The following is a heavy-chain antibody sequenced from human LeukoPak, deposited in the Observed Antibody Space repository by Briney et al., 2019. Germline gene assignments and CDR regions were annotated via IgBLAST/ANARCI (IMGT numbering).Heavy chain of an antibody. Sequence: GGSLRPSCVVSGFTFTRYVMSWVRQAPGKGLEWVSSVRESGSNRYYADSVKGRFSISRDNSKNMLYLQLGSLRTEDTATYYCANRHDSSGYFFNYWGQGTLVTVSS. CDR3: ANRHDSSGYFFNY. CDR1: GFTFTRYV. CDR2: VRESGSNR. V-gene: IGHV3-23*01. J-gene: IGHJ4*02. D-gene: IGHD3-22*01.